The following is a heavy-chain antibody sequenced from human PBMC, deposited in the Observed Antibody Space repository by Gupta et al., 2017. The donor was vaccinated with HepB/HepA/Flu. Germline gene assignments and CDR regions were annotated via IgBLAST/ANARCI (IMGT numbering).Heavy chain of an antibody. D-gene: IGHD4-23*01. CDR3: ARHDYGGNSAPHN. J-gene: IGHJ4*02. CDR1: GYSFPSYW. Sequence: EVQLVQSGEELKKPGESLMFSCKGSGYSFPSYWTGWVRQMPGKGLEWMGIIYPGDSDTRYSPSFQGQVTISADKSISTAYLQWSSLKASDTAMYYCARHDYGGNSAPHNWGQGTLVTVSS. CDR2: IYPGDSDT. V-gene: IGHV5-51*01.